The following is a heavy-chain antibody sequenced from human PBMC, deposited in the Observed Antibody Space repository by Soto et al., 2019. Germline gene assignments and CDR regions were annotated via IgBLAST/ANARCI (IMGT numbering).Heavy chain of an antibody. CDR2: IYSGGST. CDR3: ARRRGQQQLADAFDI. J-gene: IGHJ3*02. CDR1: GFTSSSNY. D-gene: IGHD6-13*01. Sequence: GLSLRDSCAVAGFTSSSNYMSRVRQAPGKGLEWVSVIYSGGSTYYADSVKGRFTISRDNSKNTLYLQMNSLRAEDTAVYYCARRRGQQQLADAFDIWGQGTMVTVSS. V-gene: IGHV3-66*01.